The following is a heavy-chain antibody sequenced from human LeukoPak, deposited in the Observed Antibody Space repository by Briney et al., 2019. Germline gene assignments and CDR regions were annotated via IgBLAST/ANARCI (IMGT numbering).Heavy chain of an antibody. D-gene: IGHD3-10*01. CDR1: GGSINSDY. CDR2: IYYTGST. CDR3: ARLTWVRGVTTTYRFDY. Sequence: PSETLSLTCTVSGGSINSDYWSWIRQPPGKALEWIGYIYYTGSTFYNPSLKSRVIISIDTSKNQFSLKLSSVTAADTAVYYCARLTWVRGVTTTYRFDYWGQGTLVTVSS. J-gene: IGHJ4*02. V-gene: IGHV4-59*08.